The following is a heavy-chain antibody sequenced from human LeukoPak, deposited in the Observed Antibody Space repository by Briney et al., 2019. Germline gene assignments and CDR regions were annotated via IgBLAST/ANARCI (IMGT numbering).Heavy chain of an antibody. CDR1: GFTFSSYS. Sequence: PGGSLRLSCAASGFTFSSYSMNWVRQAPGKGLEWVSSINILSNYIYYADSVKGRFTISRDNAKNSLYLQMNSLRAEDTAVYYCARDWAPDYWGQGTLLTVSS. V-gene: IGHV3-21*01. CDR3: ARDWAPDY. J-gene: IGHJ4*02. CDR2: INILSNYI. D-gene: IGHD3-16*01.